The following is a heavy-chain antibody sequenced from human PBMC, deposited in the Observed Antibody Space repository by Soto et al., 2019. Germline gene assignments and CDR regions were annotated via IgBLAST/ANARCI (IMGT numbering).Heavy chain of an antibody. J-gene: IGHJ4*02. Sequence: EVQLVESGGGLVQTGGSLRLSCEASGFTFSSYSMNWVRQAPGKGLEWVSYISSSSGSIYYADSLKGRFTISRDNAKHSLYLHLSGLRDEDTAVYYCARQLWDYCSSRFDYWGQGTLVTVSS. CDR1: GFTFSSYS. CDR3: ARQLWDYCSSRFDY. D-gene: IGHD5-18*01. V-gene: IGHV3-48*02. CDR2: ISSSSGSI.